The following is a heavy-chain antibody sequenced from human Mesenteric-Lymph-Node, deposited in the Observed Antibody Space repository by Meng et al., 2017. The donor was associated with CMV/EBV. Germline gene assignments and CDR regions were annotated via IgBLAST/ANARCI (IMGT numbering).Heavy chain of an antibody. CDR3: ARDEAAAGTFDY. CDR1: GGSVSSGSSY. V-gene: IGHV4-61*01. D-gene: IGHD6-13*01. J-gene: IGHJ4*02. Sequence: TVAGGSVSSGSSYWSWIRQTPGKGLEWIGYIYYSGSTNYNPSLKSRVTISVDTSKNQFSLKLSSVTAADTAVYYCARDEAAAGTFDYWGQGTLVTVSS. CDR2: IYYSGST.